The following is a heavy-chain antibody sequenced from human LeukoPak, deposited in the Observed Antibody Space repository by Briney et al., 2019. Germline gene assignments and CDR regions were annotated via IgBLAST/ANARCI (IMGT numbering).Heavy chain of an antibody. CDR3: ARHKGPYFDYVWGNYNNGGATTFDY. CDR1: GGSISSGSYY. D-gene: IGHD3-16*01. J-gene: IGHJ4*02. Sequence: SQTLSLTCTVSGGSISSGSYYWGWIRQPPEKGLEWIGSIYFSGSTYYNPSLKSRVTISVDTSKNQFSLKLTSVTAADTAVYYCARHKGPYFDYVWGNYNNGGATTFDYWGQGTLVTVSS. V-gene: IGHV4-39*01. CDR2: IYFSGST.